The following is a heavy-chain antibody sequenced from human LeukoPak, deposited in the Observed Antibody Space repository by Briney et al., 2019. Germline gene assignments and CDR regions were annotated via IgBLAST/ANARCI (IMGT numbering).Heavy chain of an antibody. D-gene: IGHD3-22*01. J-gene: IGHJ4*02. V-gene: IGHV3-48*01. CDR3: ARDYYDSSGDY. CDR1: GFTFSNYG. CDR2: ISSGSSTI. Sequence: GGSLRLSCAASGFTFSNYGMNWVRQAPGKGLECVSYISSGSSTISYADSVKGRFTISRDNAKNLLYLQMNSLRAEDTAVYYCARDYYDSSGDYWGQGTLVTVSS.